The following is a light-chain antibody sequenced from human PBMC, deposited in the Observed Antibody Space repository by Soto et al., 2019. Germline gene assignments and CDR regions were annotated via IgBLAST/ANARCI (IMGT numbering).Light chain of an antibody. CDR1: SSDVGAYNY. CDR3: CSYAGSYAYVV. J-gene: IGLJ2*01. V-gene: IGLV2-11*01. Sequence: QSALTQPRSVSGSPGQSVTISCTGSSSDVGAYNYVYWYQQYPGKAPKLIIYDVTKRPSGVPDRFSGSKSGNTASLTISGLRAEDEADYHCCSYAGSYAYVVFGGGTKLTVL. CDR2: DVT.